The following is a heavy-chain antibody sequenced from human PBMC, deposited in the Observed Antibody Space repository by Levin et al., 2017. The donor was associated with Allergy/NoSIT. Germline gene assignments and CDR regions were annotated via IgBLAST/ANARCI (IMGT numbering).Heavy chain of an antibody. D-gene: IGHD1-26*01. Sequence: PGGSLRLSCAASGFTFNDYAISWVRQAPGKGLEWVSTISGSGGQTYYADSVKGRFTISRDNSKNTLFLQMDSLRAEDTALYYCAKDSGGGWDWESPPFFRGMDVWGQGTTVTVSS. CDR3: AKDSGGGWDWESPPFFRGMDV. CDR2: ISGSGGQT. V-gene: IGHV3-23*01. CDR1: GFTFNDYA. J-gene: IGHJ6*02.